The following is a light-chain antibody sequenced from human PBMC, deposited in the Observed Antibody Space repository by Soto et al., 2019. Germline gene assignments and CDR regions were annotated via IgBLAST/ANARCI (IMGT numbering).Light chain of an antibody. CDR3: QQYDSVPRT. CDR2: DAS. CDR1: QDINIY. V-gene: IGKV1-33*01. J-gene: IGKJ1*01. Sequence: DIQMTQSPPSLSASVGDRVTITCQASQDINIYLSWYQQKPGKAPKLLIFDASNLETGVPSRFSGGGSGTDFTFTISSLQPEDTATYYCQQYDSVPRTFGQGTKVEIK.